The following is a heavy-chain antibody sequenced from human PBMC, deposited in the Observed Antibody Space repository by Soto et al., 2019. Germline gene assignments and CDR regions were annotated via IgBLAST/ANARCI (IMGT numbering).Heavy chain of an antibody. J-gene: IGHJ6*01. CDR1: GGTFSSYA. CDR3: ARLVSGHSSGWAYYYYYGMDV. V-gene: IGHV1-69*12. D-gene: IGHD6-19*01. Sequence: QVQLVQSGAEVKKPGSSVKVSCKASGGTFSSYAISWLRQAPGQGREWMGGIIPIFGTAHYAQKFQGRVTITADESTGTAYIELSILRSEDTAVYYCARLVSGHSSGWAYYYYYGMDVWGQGTTVTVSS. CDR2: IIPIFGTA.